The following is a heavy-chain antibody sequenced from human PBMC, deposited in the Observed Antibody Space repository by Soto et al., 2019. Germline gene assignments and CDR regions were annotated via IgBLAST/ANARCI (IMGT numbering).Heavy chain of an antibody. Sequence: QVQLVQSGAEVKKPGASVKVSCKASGYTFTSYGISWVRQAPGQGLEWMGWISAYNGITNYAQKLQGRVTMTTDTSTRTAYMALRSLRSDDTAVYYCARDPTIFGVVQNYGMDVWGQGTTVTVSS. CDR3: ARDPTIFGVVQNYGMDV. CDR1: GYTFTSYG. D-gene: IGHD3-3*01. V-gene: IGHV1-18*01. CDR2: ISAYNGIT. J-gene: IGHJ6*02.